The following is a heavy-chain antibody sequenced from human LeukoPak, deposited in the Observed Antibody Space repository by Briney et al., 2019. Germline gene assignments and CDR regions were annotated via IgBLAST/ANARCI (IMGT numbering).Heavy chain of an antibody. J-gene: IGHJ6*03. CDR2: IHYGGNT. CDR1: GASMNKYY. D-gene: IGHD3-3*01. V-gene: IGHV4-59*08. CDR3: ARRSDLWSGFRSDYYYMDV. Sequence: LSGTLSLTCTVSGASMNKYYWSWIRQPPGKGLEWIGYIHYGGNTNYSPSLKSRLTISVDRSNNQFSLSLTSVTAADTAVYYCARRSDLWSGFRSDYYYMDVWGNGTTVIVSS.